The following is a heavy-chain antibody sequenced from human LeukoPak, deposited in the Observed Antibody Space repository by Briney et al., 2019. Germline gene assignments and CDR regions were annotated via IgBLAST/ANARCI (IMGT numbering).Heavy chain of an antibody. CDR2: ISSNGGST. V-gene: IGHV3-64*01. J-gene: IGHJ4*02. CDR3: ARDGPAAAGEFDY. CDR1: GFTFSNHG. Sequence: GGTLRLSCAAPGFTFSNHGMNWVRQAPGKGLEYVSAISSNGGSTYYANSVKGRFTISRDNSKNTLYLQMGSLRAEDMAVYYCARDGPAAAGEFDYWGQGTLVTVSS. D-gene: IGHD6-13*01.